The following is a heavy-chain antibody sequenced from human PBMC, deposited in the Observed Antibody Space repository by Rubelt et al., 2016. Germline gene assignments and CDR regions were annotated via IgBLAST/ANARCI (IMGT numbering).Heavy chain of an antibody. Sequence: QVQLQQWGAGLLKPSETLSLTCAVYGGSFSGYYWSWIRQPPGKGLEWIGEITHSGSTNYNPSLKSRVTISVDKSKNQFSLRLSSGTAADTAVYYGAAGHIAAAANVIDYWGQGTLVTVSS. J-gene: IGHJ4*02. CDR1: GGSFSGYY. V-gene: IGHV4-34*01. CDR2: ITHSGST. CDR3: AAGHIAAAANVIDY. D-gene: IGHD6-13*01.